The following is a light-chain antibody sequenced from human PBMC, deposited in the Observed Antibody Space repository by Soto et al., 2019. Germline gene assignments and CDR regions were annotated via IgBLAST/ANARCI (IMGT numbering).Light chain of an antibody. CDR3: VLYMGNGISV. J-gene: IGLJ3*02. Sequence: QAVVTQEPSFSVSPGGTVTLTCGLNSGSVSAGHYPSWYQQTPGQAPRTLIYDTNTLSSGVPDRFAGSILGNKAALTITGAQADDESDYYCVLYMGNGISVFGGGTQVTVL. V-gene: IGLV8-61*01. CDR2: DTN. CDR1: SGSVSAGHY.